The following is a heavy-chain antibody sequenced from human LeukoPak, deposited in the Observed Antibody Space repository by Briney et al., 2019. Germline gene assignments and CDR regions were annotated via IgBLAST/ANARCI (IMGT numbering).Heavy chain of an antibody. V-gene: IGHV1-18*01. CDR2: ISAYNGNT. CDR3: ARNDFGYWFDP. J-gene: IGHJ5*02. Sequence: ASVKVSCKASGYTFTSYGVSGVRQAPGQGLEWMGWISAYNGNTNYAQKFQGRVTMTTDTSTSTAYMELRSLRSDDTAVYYCARNDFGYWFDPWGQGTLVTVSS. D-gene: IGHD3-3*01. CDR1: GYTFTSYG.